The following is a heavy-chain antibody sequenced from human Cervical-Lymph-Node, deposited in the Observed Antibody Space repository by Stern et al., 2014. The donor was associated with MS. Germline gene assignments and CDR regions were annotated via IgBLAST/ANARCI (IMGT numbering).Heavy chain of an antibody. V-gene: IGHV4-39*01. Sequence: QVQLQESGPGLVKSSETLSLTCTVSGDSVSSSSFSWAWIRQPPGKGLEYMASIYYSGTAYHKPSLKSRITISIDTSKNQFSLRLCSVPAADTAVYYCARRSGPAAANDYWGQGTLVTVSS. CDR2: IYYSGTA. CDR3: ARRSGPAAANDY. D-gene: IGHD6-13*01. CDR1: GDSVSSSSFS. J-gene: IGHJ4*02.